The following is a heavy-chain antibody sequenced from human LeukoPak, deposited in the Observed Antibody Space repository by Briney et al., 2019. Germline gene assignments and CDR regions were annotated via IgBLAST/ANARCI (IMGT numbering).Heavy chain of an antibody. CDR2: IYYSGST. Sequence: PSETLSLTCTVSGVSVDSDAYYWSWIRRLPGRGLEWIGYIYYSGSTYYNPSLESRVTMSLDRSQNHFSLNLTSVTAADTGVFYCARQPPSSGYDYRFFFGSWGPGVQVTVSS. J-gene: IGHJ4*02. V-gene: IGHV4-31*03. CDR3: ARQPPSSGYDYRFFFGS. D-gene: IGHD3-22*01. CDR1: GVSVDSDAYY.